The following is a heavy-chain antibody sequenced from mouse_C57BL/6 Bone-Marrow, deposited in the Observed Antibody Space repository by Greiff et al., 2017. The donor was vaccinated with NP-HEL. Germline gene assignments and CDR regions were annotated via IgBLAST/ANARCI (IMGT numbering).Heavy chain of an antibody. V-gene: IGHV14-2*01. CDR3: ANQFITTWYFDV. J-gene: IGHJ1*03. CDR2: IDPEDGET. Sequence: VQLQQSGAELVKPGASVKLSCTASGFNIKDYYMHWVKQRTEQGLEWIGRIDPEDGETNYAPKFQGKATITADPSSNTAYLQLRSLTSEDTAVDYCANQFITTWYFDVWGTGTTVTVSS. CDR1: GFNIKDYY. D-gene: IGHD1-1*01.